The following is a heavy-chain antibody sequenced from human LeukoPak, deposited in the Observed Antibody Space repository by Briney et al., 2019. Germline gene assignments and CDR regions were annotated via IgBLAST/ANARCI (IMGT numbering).Heavy chain of an antibody. J-gene: IGHJ6*03. CDR1: GGSISSGSYY. CDR3: ARVRFGYNYGGLYYYYYMDV. CDR2: IYTSGST. V-gene: IGHV4-61*02. Sequence: PSETLSLTCTVSGGSISSGSYYWSWIRQPAGKGLEWIGRIYTSGSTNYNPSLKSRVTISVDTSKNQFSLKLSSVTAADTAVYYCARVRFGYNYGGLYYYYYMDVWGKGTTVTVSS. D-gene: IGHD5-24*01.